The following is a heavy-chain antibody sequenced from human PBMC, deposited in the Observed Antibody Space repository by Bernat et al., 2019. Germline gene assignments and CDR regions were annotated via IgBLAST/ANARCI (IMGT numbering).Heavy chain of an antibody. D-gene: IGHD6-19*01. CDR3: AKEFPLIAVAAIDCDI. J-gene: IGHJ3*02. V-gene: IGHV3-30*18. CDR1: GFTFSSYG. Sequence: QVQLVESVGCVVQPGRSLRLSCAASGFTFSSYGMHWVRQAPGKGLEWVAVISYDGSNKYYADSVKGRFTISRDNSKNTLYLQMNSLRAEDTAVYYCAKEFPLIAVAAIDCDIWGQGTMVSLYS. CDR2: ISYDGSNK.